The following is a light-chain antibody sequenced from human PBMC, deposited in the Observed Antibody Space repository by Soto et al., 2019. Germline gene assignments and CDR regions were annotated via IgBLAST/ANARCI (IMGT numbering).Light chain of an antibody. CDR3: QPYNNWPLP. CDR2: GAS. Sequence: EIVMTQSPATLSVSPGERATLSCRASQSVSSNLAWYQQKPGQAPRLLIYGASTRATGIPARFSGSGSGTEFTLTISSLQSEDFAVYYCQPYNNWPLPFGGGTKVDIK. CDR1: QSVSSN. J-gene: IGKJ4*01. V-gene: IGKV3-15*01.